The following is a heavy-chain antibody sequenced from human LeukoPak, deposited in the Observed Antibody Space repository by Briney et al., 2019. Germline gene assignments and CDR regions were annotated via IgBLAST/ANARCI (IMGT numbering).Heavy chain of an antibody. CDR2: IYYSGST. J-gene: IGHJ4*02. CDR1: GGSISSYY. D-gene: IGHD1-26*01. Sequence: SETLSLTCTVSGGSISSYYWSRIRQPPGKGLEWIGYIYYSGSTNYNPSLKSRLTISVNTSKNQFSLKLSSVTAANTAVYYCASLRERSYYARGFDYWGQGTLVTVSS. V-gene: IGHV4-59*08. CDR3: ASLRERSYYARGFDY.